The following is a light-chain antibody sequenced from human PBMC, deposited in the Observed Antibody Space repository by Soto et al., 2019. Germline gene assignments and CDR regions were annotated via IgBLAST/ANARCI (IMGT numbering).Light chain of an antibody. V-gene: IGKV3-20*01. CDR3: QRYGSFPIYT. CDR1: QTVNSNF. CDR2: GAS. Sequence: EIVLTQSPGTLSLSPGERATLSCRASQTVNSNFLAWYQQKPGQAPRLLIYGASNRATGIPDRFSGSGSGTDFTLTISRLEPEDFAVYYCQRYGSFPIYTFGQGTKLEIK. J-gene: IGKJ2*01.